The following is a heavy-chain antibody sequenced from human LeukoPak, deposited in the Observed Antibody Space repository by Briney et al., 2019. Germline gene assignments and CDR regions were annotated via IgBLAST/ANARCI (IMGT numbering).Heavy chain of an antibody. D-gene: IGHD3-10*01. Sequence: ASVKVSCKVSGYTLTELSMHWVRQAPGKGLEWVGGFDPEDGETIYAQKFQGRVTMTEDTSTDTAYMELSSLRSEDTAVYYCTTDIHVRGVITPPFDYWGQGTLVTVSS. J-gene: IGHJ4*02. CDR3: TTDIHVRGVITPPFDY. CDR1: GYTLTELS. CDR2: FDPEDGET. V-gene: IGHV1-24*01.